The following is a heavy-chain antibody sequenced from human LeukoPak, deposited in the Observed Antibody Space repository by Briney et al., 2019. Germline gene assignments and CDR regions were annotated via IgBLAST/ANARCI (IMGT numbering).Heavy chain of an antibody. CDR3: SRDGGEGGNSAFDI. CDR2: IRTRINSSTT. Sequence: GSLRLSCAASGFIFSDYIMDWVRQAPGKGLEWVGRIRTRINSSTTEYAASVKGRFTISRDDSKNSMYLHMNSLKTEDTAVYHCSRDGGEGGNSAFDIWGQGTMVTASS. V-gene: IGHV3-72*01. CDR1: GFIFSDYI. J-gene: IGHJ3*02. D-gene: IGHD4-23*01.